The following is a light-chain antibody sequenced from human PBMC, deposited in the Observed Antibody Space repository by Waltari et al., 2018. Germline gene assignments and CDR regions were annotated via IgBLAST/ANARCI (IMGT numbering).Light chain of an antibody. CDR3: QQANSFPPGVT. CDR1: QDIGNW. CDR2: AAS. V-gene: IGKV1D-12*01. J-gene: IGKJ4*01. Sequence: DIQMTQSPSSVSASVGDGVSLTCRASQDIGNWLAWYQHKPGKAPKLLIYAASKLQSGVPSRFSGHGLGTDFTLTIDSLQPEDFATYYCQQANSFPPGVTFGGGTKVE.